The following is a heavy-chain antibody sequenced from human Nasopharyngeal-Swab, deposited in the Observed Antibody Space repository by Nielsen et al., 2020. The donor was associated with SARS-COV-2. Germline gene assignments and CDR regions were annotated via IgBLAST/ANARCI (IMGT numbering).Heavy chain of an antibody. CDR2: ISSSSSTI. J-gene: IGHJ6*02. D-gene: IGHD3-3*01. CDR3: ARTGYDFWSGYYPGYYYYGMDV. Sequence: VCQAPGKGPAWVSYISSSSSTIYYADSVKGRFTISRDNAKNSLYLQMNSLRAEDTAVYYCARTGYDFWSGYYPGYYYYGMDVWGQGTTVTVSS. V-gene: IGHV3-48*04.